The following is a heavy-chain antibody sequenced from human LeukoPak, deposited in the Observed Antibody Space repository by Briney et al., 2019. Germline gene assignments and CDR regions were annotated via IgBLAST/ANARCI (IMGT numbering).Heavy chain of an antibody. Sequence: GGSLRLSCAASGFTFSSNAMSWVRQAPGKGLEWVSGISGSGSSTYYADSVKGRFTISRDNSKNTLYLQMNSLRAEDTAVYYCAKAVDTAPSSFDHWGQGTLVTVSS. D-gene: IGHD5-18*01. V-gene: IGHV3-23*01. CDR1: GFTFSSNA. CDR3: AKAVDTAPSSFDH. CDR2: ISGSGSST. J-gene: IGHJ4*02.